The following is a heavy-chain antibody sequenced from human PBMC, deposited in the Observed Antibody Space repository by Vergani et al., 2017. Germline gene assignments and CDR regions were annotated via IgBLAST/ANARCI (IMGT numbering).Heavy chain of an antibody. CDR3: ARGIAAAGTGYFDY. V-gene: IGHV3-48*04. Sequence: EVQLLESGGGLVQPGGSLRLSCAASGYTFSSYAMSWVRQAPGKGLEWVSYISSSSSTIYYADSVKGRFTISRDNAKNSLYLQMNSLRAEDTAVYYCARGIAAAGTGYFDYWGQGTLVTVSS. D-gene: IGHD6-13*01. CDR2: ISSSSSTI. J-gene: IGHJ4*02. CDR1: GYTFSSYA.